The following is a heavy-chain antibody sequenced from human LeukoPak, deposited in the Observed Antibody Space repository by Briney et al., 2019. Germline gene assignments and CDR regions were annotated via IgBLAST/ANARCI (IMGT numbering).Heavy chain of an antibody. CDR1: GYTLTELS. CDR3: ATVHYDYVWGSYRTEHFDY. J-gene: IGHJ4*02. CDR2: SDPEDGET. Sequence: ASVKVSCKVPGYTLTELSMHWVRQAPGKGLEWMGGSDPEDGETIYAQKFQGRVTMTEDTSTDTAYMELSGLRSEDTAVYYCATVHYDYVWGSYRTEHFDYWGQGTLVTVSS. D-gene: IGHD3-16*02. V-gene: IGHV1-24*01.